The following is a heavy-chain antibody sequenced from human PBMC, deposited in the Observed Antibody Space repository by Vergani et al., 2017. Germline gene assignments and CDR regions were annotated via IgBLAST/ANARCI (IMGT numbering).Heavy chain of an antibody. D-gene: IGHD4-11*01. J-gene: IGHJ6*02. CDR1: GGSISSGGYY. V-gene: IGHV4-31*03. CDR3: ARKRLTTSYYGMDV. Sequence: QVQLRESGPGLVKPSQTLSLTCTVSGGSISSGGYYWSWIRQHPGKGLEWIGYIYYSGSTYYNPSLRSRVTISVDTSKNQFSLKLSSVTAADTAVYYCARKRLTTSYYGMDVWGQGTTVTVSS. CDR2: IYYSGST.